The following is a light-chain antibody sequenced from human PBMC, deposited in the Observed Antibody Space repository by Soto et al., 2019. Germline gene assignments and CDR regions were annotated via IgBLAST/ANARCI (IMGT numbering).Light chain of an antibody. CDR2: DVS. Sequence: QSALTQPRSVSGSPGQSVSISCTGTSSDVGGYNYVSWYQQHPGKAPKVIIYDVSKRPSGVPDRFSGSKSGNTASLTISWLQSEDEADYYCCSYAGRYTYVFGTGTKV. CDR3: CSYAGRYTYV. J-gene: IGLJ1*01. CDR1: SSDVGGYNY. V-gene: IGLV2-11*01.